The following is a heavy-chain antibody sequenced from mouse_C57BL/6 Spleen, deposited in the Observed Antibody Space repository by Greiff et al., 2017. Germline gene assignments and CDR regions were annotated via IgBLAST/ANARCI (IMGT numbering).Heavy chain of an antibody. CDR1: GYSFTGYY. Sequence: EVQLQQSGPELVKPGASVKISCKASGYSFTGYYMNWVKQSPEKSLEWIGVINPSTGGTTYNQKFKAKATLTVDKSSCTAYMQLEGLTSEDSAVYYCARSGDGYCKKYFAYWGQETLVTGSA. V-gene: IGHV1-42*01. CDR2: INPSTGGT. CDR3: ARSGDGYCKKYFAY. D-gene: IGHD2-3*01. J-gene: IGHJ3*01.